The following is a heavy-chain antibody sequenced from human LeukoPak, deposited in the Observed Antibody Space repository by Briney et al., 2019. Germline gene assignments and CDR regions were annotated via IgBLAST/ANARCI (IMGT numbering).Heavy chain of an antibody. D-gene: IGHD6-19*01. Sequence: ASVKVSCKPSGYTFPNYGITWVRLAPGQGLEWMGWITVYNGNTNYGQKVQGRVTMTTDTSTNTAYMELRSLRSDDTAVYYCARVNSGWNFDFWGQGTLVTVSS. J-gene: IGHJ4*02. CDR2: ITVYNGNT. V-gene: IGHV1-18*01. CDR3: ARVNSGWNFDF. CDR1: GYTFPNYG.